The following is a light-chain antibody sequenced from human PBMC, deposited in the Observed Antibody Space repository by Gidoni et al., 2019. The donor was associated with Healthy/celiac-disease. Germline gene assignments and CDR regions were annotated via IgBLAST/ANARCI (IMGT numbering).Light chain of an antibody. CDR1: QSVNSN. Sequence: EIVMTQSPATLSVSPGERATLSCRASQSVNSNLAWYQQKPGQAPRLLIYGASTRATGIPARFSGSGSGTEFTLTISSLQSEDFAVYYCQQYNNWRLTFGGXTKVEIK. J-gene: IGKJ4*01. CDR3: QQYNNWRLT. CDR2: GAS. V-gene: IGKV3-15*01.